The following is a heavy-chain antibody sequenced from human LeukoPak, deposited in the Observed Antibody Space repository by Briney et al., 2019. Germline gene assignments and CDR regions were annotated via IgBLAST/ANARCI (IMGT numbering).Heavy chain of an antibody. CDR1: GASITSYY. V-gene: IGHV4-59*01. J-gene: IGHJ4*02. CDR2: IHYTGKN. D-gene: IGHD3-22*01. CDR3: ARDSRWASSGYYYDY. Sequence: SETLSLTCAVSGASITSYYWNWIRQPPGKGLEWIGYIHYTGKNRYNPSLQSRVTMSVDTSKSEFSLKLSSATAADTAVYYCARDSRWASSGYYYDYWGQGTLVTVSS.